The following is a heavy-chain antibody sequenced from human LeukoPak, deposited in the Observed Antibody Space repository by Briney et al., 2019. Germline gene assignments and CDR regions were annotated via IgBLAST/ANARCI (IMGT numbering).Heavy chain of an antibody. J-gene: IGHJ2*01. CDR1: GFTFSSYA. Sequence: PGRSLRLSCAASGFTFSSYAMHWVRQAPGKGLEWEAVISYDGSNKYYADSVKGRFTISRDNSKNTLYLQMNSLRAEDTAVYYCARARVYTWYFDLWGRGTLVTVSS. V-gene: IGHV3-30*04. CDR2: ISYDGSNK. CDR3: ARARVYTWYFDL. D-gene: IGHD5/OR15-5a*01.